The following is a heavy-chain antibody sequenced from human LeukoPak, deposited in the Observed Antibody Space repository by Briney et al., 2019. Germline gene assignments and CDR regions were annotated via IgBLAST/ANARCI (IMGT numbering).Heavy chain of an antibody. Sequence: GSSVKVSCKASGDIFSKYGISWVRQAPGQGLEWMGGITPISDPPSYAQNFQGRLTITTDESTSTFYMELTSLKFDDSAVYFCARGNIVVVAKEARFDPWGQGTLVTVSS. CDR2: ITPISDPP. CDR1: GDIFSKYG. D-gene: IGHD2-21*01. CDR3: ARGNIVVVAKEARFDP. V-gene: IGHV1-69*05. J-gene: IGHJ5*02.